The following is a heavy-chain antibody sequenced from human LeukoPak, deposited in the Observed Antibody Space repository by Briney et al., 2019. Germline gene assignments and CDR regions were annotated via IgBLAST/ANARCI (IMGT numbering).Heavy chain of an antibody. D-gene: IGHD3-22*01. J-gene: IGHJ3*02. Sequence: SETLSLTCTVSGGSISNYYWSWIRQPPGKGLEWIGYIYYSGSTGYNPSLKSRVTMSVDTSKKQFSLKLSAVTAADTAVYYCARAVGNYYDTGLDAFDIWGQGTMVTVSS. CDR1: GGSISNYY. V-gene: IGHV4-59*01. CDR2: IYYSGST. CDR3: ARAVGNYYDTGLDAFDI.